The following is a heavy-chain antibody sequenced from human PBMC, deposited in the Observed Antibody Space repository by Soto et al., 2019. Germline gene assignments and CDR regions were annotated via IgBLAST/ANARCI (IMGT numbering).Heavy chain of an antibody. D-gene: IGHD3-22*01. CDR1: GFTFSSYS. CDR2: ISSSSSTI. CDR3: ARGRITMIVVVETMLDY. V-gene: IGHV3-48*02. Sequence: GGSLRLSCAASGFTFSSYSMNWVRQAPGKGLEWVSYISSSSSTIYYADSVKGRFTISRDNAKNSLYLQMNSLRDEDTAVYYCARGRITMIVVVETMLDYWGQGTLVTVSS. J-gene: IGHJ4*02.